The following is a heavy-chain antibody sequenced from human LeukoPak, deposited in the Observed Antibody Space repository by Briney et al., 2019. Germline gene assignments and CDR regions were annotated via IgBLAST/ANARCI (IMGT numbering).Heavy chain of an antibody. J-gene: IGHJ3*02. CDR2: ISSSGSTK. CDR3: ARENTEDAFDI. V-gene: IGHV3-48*03. CDR1: GFTFSSYE. D-gene: IGHD1/OR15-1a*01. Sequence: GGSLRLSCAASGFTFSSYEMNWVRQAPAKGLEWVSYISSSGSTKYYADSVKGRFTISRDTAKNSLYLQMNSLSAEDTALYYCARENTEDAFDIWGQGTMVIVSS.